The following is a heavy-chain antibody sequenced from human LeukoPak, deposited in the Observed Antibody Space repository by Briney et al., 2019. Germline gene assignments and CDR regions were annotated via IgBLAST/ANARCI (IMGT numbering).Heavy chain of an antibody. J-gene: IGHJ4*02. CDR2: IDATSGTI. V-gene: IGHV3-48*03. Sequence: QPGGSLRLSCAASGFSFSTYEMNWVRQAPGKGLEWVSYIDATSGTIHYGDSVKGRFTISRDNAKNSLYLQMNSLRVEDTAVYYCARDATVGVPGTLYFDHWGQGILVTVSS. D-gene: IGHD6-19*01. CDR1: GFSFSTYE. CDR3: ARDATVGVPGTLYFDH.